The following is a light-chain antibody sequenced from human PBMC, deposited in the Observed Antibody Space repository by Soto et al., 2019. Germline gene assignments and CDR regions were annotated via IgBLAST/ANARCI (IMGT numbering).Light chain of an antibody. CDR2: DVT. Sequence: QSALTQPASVSGSPGQSITISCTGTSSDVGGYNYVSWYQQHPGKAPKLIIYDVTNRPSGLSYRFSASKSGSTASLTISGLQAEDEADYYCSSHSSSTTHVLFGGGTKVTVL. CDR3: SSHSSSTTHVL. J-gene: IGLJ2*01. CDR1: SSDVGGYNY. V-gene: IGLV2-14*01.